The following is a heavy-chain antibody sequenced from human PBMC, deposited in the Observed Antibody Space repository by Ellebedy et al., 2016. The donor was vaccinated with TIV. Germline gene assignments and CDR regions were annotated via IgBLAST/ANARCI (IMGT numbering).Heavy chain of an antibody. D-gene: IGHD1-26*01. V-gene: IGHV3-30-3*01. CDR1: GFTFSSYA. CDR3: ARASSGGVSGYFDY. Sequence: GESLKISCAASGFTFSSYAMHWVRQAPGKGLEWVAVISYDGSNKYYADSVKGRFTISRDNSKNTLYLQMNSLRAEDTAVYYCARASSGGVSGYFDYWGQGTLVTVSS. J-gene: IGHJ4*02. CDR2: ISYDGSNK.